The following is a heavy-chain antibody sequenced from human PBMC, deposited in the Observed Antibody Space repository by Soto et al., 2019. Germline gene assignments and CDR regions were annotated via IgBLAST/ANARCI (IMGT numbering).Heavy chain of an antibody. V-gene: IGHV1-8*01. CDR1: GYSFTNND. CDR3: ARMATFGSLNWFDP. J-gene: IGHJ5*02. Sequence: ASVKVSCKGSGYSFTNNDVRWVRQATGQGLEWMGWMNPGSGDTGYAQKFQGRVTMTRDISIATAYMELSSLRSDDTAIYYCARMATFGSLNWFDPWGQGTLVTVSS. D-gene: IGHD3-16*01. CDR2: MNPGSGDT.